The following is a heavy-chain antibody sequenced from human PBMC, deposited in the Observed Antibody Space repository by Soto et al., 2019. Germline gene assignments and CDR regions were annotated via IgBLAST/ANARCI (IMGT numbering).Heavy chain of an antibody. V-gene: IGHV5-51*01. CDR2: IYPGDSDT. J-gene: IGHJ4*02. CDR1: GYTFTNYW. Sequence: GESLKISCKGSGYTFTNYWIGWVRQMPGKGLEWMGIIYPGDSDTKYNPSFQGQVTISADKSISTAYLQWSSLKASDTAMYYCAGGRGQWWLDYWGQGTLVTVSS. D-gene: IGHD2-8*01. CDR3: AGGRGQWWLDY.